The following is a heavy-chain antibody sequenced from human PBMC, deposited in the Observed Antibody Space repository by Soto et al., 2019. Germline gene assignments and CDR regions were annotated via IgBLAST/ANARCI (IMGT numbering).Heavy chain of an antibody. V-gene: IGHV1-18*01. CDR1: GYAFTTYG. CDR3: ARGRYGDY. CDR2: ISAHTGNT. D-gene: IGHD1-1*01. Sequence: QVHLVQSGAAVKKPGASVKVSCQGSGYAFTTYGITWVRQAHGQGLEWMGWISAHTGNTNYAQKLQGRFTVTRDTSTTTAYMELRSLRYDDTAVYYCARGRYGDYWGQGAMVTVSS. J-gene: IGHJ4*02.